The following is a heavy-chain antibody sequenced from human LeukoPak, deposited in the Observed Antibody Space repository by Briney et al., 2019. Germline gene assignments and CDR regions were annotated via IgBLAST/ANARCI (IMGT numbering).Heavy chain of an antibody. Sequence: GASVKVSCKSYGYTFTSYFMHWVRQAPGQGLEWMGIINPSGGSTNYAQNFQDRVTMTTDTSTSTAYMELRSLRSDDTALYYCARNYDRRPFDYWGQGTLVTVSS. CDR3: ARNYDRRPFDY. D-gene: IGHD3-22*01. V-gene: IGHV1-46*01. CDR1: GYTFTSYF. CDR2: INPSGGST. J-gene: IGHJ4*02.